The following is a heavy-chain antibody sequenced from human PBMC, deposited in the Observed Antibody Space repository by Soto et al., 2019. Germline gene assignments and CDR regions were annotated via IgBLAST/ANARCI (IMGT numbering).Heavy chain of an antibody. CDR1: GFTFSSYS. J-gene: IGHJ6*03. V-gene: IGHV3-21*01. CDR2: ISSSSSYI. D-gene: IGHD1-26*01. CDR3: ARDLPRELQSYYYYYMDV. Sequence: EVQLVESGGGLVKPGGSLRLSCAASGFTFSSYSMNWVRQAPGKGLEWVSSISSSSSYIYYADSVKGRFTISRDNAKNSLYLQMNSLRAEDTAVYYCARDLPRELQSYYYYYMDVWGKGTTVTVSS.